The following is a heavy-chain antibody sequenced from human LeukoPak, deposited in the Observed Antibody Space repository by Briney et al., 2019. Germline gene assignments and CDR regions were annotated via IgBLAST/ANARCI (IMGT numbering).Heavy chain of an antibody. J-gene: IGHJ4*02. Sequence: GGSLRLSCAASGFTFSNAWMNWVRQAPGKGLEWVGRIKTKTAGGTIDYAAPVKGRFTISRDDSKNMLYLQMNSLKTEDTAVYFCTTDYYDSSGYVFWGQGTLVTVSS. CDR1: GFTFSNAW. CDR2: IKTKTAGGTI. V-gene: IGHV3-15*07. CDR3: TTDYYDSSGYVF. D-gene: IGHD3-22*01.